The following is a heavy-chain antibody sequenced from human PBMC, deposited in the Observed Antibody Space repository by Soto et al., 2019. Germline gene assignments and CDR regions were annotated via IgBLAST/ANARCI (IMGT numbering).Heavy chain of an antibody. CDR1: GFTFDDYA. CDR2: ISWNSGSI. Sequence: GGSLRLSCAASGFTFDDYAMHWVRQAPGKGLEWVSGISWNSGSIGYADSVKGRFTISRDNAKNSLYLQMNSLRAEDTALYYCAKDGVRGAMEGYFDYWGQGTLVTVSS. D-gene: IGHD3-10*01. CDR3: AKDGVRGAMEGYFDY. J-gene: IGHJ4*02. V-gene: IGHV3-9*01.